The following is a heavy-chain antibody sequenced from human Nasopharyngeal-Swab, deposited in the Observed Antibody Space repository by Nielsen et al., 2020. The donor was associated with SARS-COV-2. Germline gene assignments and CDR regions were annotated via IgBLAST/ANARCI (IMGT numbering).Heavy chain of an antibody. V-gene: IGHV1-18*01. CDR2: ISAYNGNT. J-gene: IGHJ4*02. CDR3: ARDQVAAAAYGTFDY. CDR1: GYTFTRHG. D-gene: IGHD6-13*01. Sequence: ASVKVSCKASGYTFTRHGISWARQAPGQGLEWMGWISAYNGNTHYAQKLQGRVTMTTDTSTSTAYMELRSLRSDDTAVYYCARDQVAAAAYGTFDYWGQGSLVTVSS.